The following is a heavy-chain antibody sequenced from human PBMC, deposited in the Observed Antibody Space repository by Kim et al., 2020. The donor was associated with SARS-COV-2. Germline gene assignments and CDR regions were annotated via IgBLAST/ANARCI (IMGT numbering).Heavy chain of an antibody. D-gene: IGHD3-10*01. CDR1: GFTFSSYA. Sequence: GGSLRLSCAASGFTFSSYAMHWVRQAPGKGLEWVAVISYDGSNKYYADSVKGRFTISRDNSKNTLYLQMNSLRAEDTAVYYCARLGFGELTWLIDYWGQGTLVTVSS. CDR2: ISYDGSNK. J-gene: IGHJ4*02. V-gene: IGHV3-30-3*01. CDR3: ARLGFGELTWLIDY.